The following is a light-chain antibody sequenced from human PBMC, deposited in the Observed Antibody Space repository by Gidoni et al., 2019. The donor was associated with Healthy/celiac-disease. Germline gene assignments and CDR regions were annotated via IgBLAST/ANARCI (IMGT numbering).Light chain of an antibody. V-gene: IGLV1-40*01. Sequence: QSVLTHPPSVSGAPGQRVTISCTGSSSNIGAGYDVHWYQQLPGTAPKLLIYGNSNRPSGVPDRFSGSKSGTSASLAITGLQAEDEADYYCQSYDSSLSGPVFGGGTKLTVL. CDR1: SSNIGAGYD. J-gene: IGLJ2*01. CDR2: GNS. CDR3: QSYDSSLSGPV.